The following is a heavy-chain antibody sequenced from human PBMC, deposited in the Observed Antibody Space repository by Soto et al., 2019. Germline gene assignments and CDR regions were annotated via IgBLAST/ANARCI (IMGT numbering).Heavy chain of an antibody. CDR3: ASGGVTRYGDAFDI. V-gene: IGHV1-2*04. CDR1: GYTFTGYY. J-gene: IGHJ3*02. D-gene: IGHD3-3*01. Sequence: ASVKVSCKASGYTFTGYYMHWVRQAPGQGLEWMGWINPNSGGTNYAQKFQGWVTMTRDTSIGTAYMELSRLRSDDTAVYYCASGGVTRYGDAFDIWGQGTMVTVSS. CDR2: INPNSGGT.